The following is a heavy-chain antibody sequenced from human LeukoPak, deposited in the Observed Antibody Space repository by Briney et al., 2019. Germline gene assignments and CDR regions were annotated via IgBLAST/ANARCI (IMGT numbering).Heavy chain of an antibody. J-gene: IGHJ4*02. D-gene: IGHD5-24*01. V-gene: IGHV1-8*01. CDR1: GYSLTTAV. CDR3: ARGLGPRTNYYYLDY. Sequence: ASVKVSCKPPGYSLTTAVTNWGSEGPGQGRGWGVWMNPNSDQRAFAQKCQGRITMARDTSISTSYMELSSLTSEDTAVYYCARGLGPRTNYYYLDYWGQGTLLIVSS. CDR2: MNPNSDQR.